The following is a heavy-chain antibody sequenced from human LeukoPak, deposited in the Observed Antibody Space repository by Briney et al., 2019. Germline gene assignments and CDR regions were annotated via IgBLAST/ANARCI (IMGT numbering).Heavy chain of an antibody. Sequence: SETLSLTCTVSGGSISSYYWSWIRQPPGKGLEWIGYIYYSGSTNYNPSLKSRVTISVDTSKNQFSLKLSFVTAADTAVYYCASTYYDILTGYPYYYYYGMDVWGQGTTVTVSS. V-gene: IGHV4-59*01. CDR3: ASTYYDILTGYPYYYYYGMDV. CDR2: IYYSGST. J-gene: IGHJ6*02. D-gene: IGHD3-9*01. CDR1: GGSISSYY.